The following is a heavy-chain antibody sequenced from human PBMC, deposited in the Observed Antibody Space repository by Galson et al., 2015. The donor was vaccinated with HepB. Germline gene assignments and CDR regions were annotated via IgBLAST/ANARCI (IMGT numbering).Heavy chain of an antibody. J-gene: IGHJ4*02. V-gene: IGHV4-4*02. CDR2: IYQSGST. CDR3: ARVTSYYYDSGSYYTNDY. Sequence: SETLSLTCAVSGDSISSSHWWTWVRQPPGKGLEWIGEIYQSGSTNYNPSLKSRVTISVDKSKNHFSLKLNSVTAADTAVYYCARVTSYYYDSGSYYTNDYWGQGTLVTVSS. CDR1: GDSISSSHW. D-gene: IGHD3-10*01.